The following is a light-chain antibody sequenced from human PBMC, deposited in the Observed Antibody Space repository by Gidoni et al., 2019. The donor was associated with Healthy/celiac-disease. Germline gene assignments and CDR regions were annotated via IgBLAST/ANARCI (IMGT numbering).Light chain of an antibody. Sequence: DSQMTQSPSSLSASVGDRVTITCRASQSISSYLNWYQQKPGKAPKLLIYAASSLQSGVPSRFSGSGSGTDFTLTISSLQPEDFATYYCQQSYSTPGTFGQXTKVEIK. V-gene: IGKV1-39*01. CDR1: QSISSY. CDR3: QQSYSTPGT. J-gene: IGKJ1*01. CDR2: AAS.